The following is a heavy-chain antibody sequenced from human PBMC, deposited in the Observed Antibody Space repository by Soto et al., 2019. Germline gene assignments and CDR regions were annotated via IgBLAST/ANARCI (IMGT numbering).Heavy chain of an antibody. CDR2: IIPIFGTA. V-gene: IGHV1-69*13. CDR1: GGTFSSYA. CDR3: ARNLMDYDILTGYYMAYYFDY. D-gene: IGHD3-9*01. J-gene: IGHJ4*02. Sequence: ASVKVSCKASGGTFSSYAISWVRQAPGQGLEWMGGIIPIFGTANYAQKFQGRVTITADESTSTAYMELSSLRSDTAVYYCARNLMDYDILTGYYMAYYFDYWGQG.